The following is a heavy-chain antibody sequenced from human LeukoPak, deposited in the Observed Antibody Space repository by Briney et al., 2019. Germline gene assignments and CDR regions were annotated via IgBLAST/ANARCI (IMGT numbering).Heavy chain of an antibody. CDR2: IHHSGST. Sequence: SETLSLTCAVSGGSISSSYWWSWVRQSPGKGLEWIGEIHHSGSTNYNPSLKSRVTISVDRSKNQFSLKLSSVTAADTAVYYCARALGYGGNSGVDYWGQGTLVTVSS. J-gene: IGHJ4*02. V-gene: IGHV4-4*02. D-gene: IGHD4-23*01. CDR1: GGSISSSYW. CDR3: ARALGYGGNSGVDY.